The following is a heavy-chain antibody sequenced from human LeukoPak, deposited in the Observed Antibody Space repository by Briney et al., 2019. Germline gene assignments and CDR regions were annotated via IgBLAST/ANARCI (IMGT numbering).Heavy chain of an antibody. D-gene: IGHD3-3*01. CDR1: GYTFTSYG. Sequence: ASVKVSCKASGYTFTSYGISWVRQAPGQGLEWMGWISAYNGNTNYAQKLQGRVTMTTDTSTSTAYMELRSLRSDDTAVYYCASDYFRTYYDFWSGPYTSMDVWGKGTPVTVSS. J-gene: IGHJ6*03. V-gene: IGHV1-18*01. CDR2: ISAYNGNT. CDR3: ASDYFRTYYDFWSGPYTSMDV.